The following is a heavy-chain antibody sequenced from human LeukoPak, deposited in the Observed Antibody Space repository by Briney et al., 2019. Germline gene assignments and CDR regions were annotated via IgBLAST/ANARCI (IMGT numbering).Heavy chain of an antibody. CDR3: ARDYCNNPTCHTREFDY. V-gene: IGHV1-18*01. J-gene: IGHJ4*02. D-gene: IGHD2-21*02. Sequence: GASVKVSCTASGYTFTSYGISWVRQAPGQGLEWMGWISGYNGNTIYAQKLQGRVSMTTDTSTSTAYMDLRSLRSDDTAVYYCARDYCNNPTCHTREFDYWGQGTLVTVSS. CDR2: ISGYNGNT. CDR1: GYTFTSYG.